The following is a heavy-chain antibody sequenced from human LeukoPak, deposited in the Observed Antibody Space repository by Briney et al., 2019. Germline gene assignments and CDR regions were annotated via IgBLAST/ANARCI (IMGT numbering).Heavy chain of an antibody. CDR3: ARHRGYCSGGSCTTWYFDY. Sequence: SETLSLTCAVSGGSISSSNWWSWIRQPPGKGLEWIWIIYYSGSTYYNPSLKSRVTISVDTSKNQFSLKLSSVTAADTAVYYCARHRGYCSGGSCTTWYFDYWGQGTLVTVSS. V-gene: IGHV4-39*01. CDR1: GGSISSSNW. CDR2: IYYSGST. J-gene: IGHJ4*02. D-gene: IGHD2-15*01.